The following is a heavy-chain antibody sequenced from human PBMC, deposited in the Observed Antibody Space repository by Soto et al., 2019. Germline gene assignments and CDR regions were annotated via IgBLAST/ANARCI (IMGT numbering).Heavy chain of an antibody. Sequence: QVQLVQYGAEVKKPGASVTVSCKASGYSFISYDINWVRQATGQGLEWMGWMNPNSGNTGYAQKFQGRVTMTRNTSISTAYMELSSLRSEDTAVSYCAREAAALGHDYWGQGTLVTVSS. CDR3: AREAAALGHDY. CDR1: GYSFISYD. V-gene: IGHV1-8*01. D-gene: IGHD2-2*01. J-gene: IGHJ4*02. CDR2: MNPNSGNT.